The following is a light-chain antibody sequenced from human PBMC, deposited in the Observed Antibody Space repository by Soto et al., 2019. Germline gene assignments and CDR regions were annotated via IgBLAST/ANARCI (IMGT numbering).Light chain of an antibody. CDR1: SSNVGSYKL. Sequence: QSVLTQPASVSGSPGQSITISCTGTSSNVGSYKLVSWYQQHPGKAPKLMIFEVNKRPSGVSNRFSGSKSGNTASLTISGLKVEDEADYYCASLTTTNFVFGTGTKLTVL. V-gene: IGLV2-23*02. CDR2: EVN. CDR3: ASLTTTNFV. J-gene: IGLJ1*01.